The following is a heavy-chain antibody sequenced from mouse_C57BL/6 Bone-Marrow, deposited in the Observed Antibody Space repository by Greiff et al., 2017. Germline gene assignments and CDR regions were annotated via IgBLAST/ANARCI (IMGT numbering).Heavy chain of an antibody. CDR2: ISNLAYSI. CDR3: ARQAYYYGSSEGWYFDV. D-gene: IGHD1-1*01. V-gene: IGHV5-15*01. CDR1: GFTFSDYG. Sequence: EVQGVESGGGLVQPGGSLKLSCAASGFTFSDYGMAWVRQAPRKGPEWVAFISNLAYSIYYADTVTGRFTISSENAKNTLYLEMSSLRSEDTAMYYCARQAYYYGSSEGWYFDVWGTGTTVTVSS. J-gene: IGHJ1*03.